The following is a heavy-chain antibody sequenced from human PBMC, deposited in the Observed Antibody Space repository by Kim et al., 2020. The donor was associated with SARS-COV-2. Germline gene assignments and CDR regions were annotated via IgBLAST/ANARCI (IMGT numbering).Heavy chain of an antibody. D-gene: IGHD1-26*01. V-gene: IGHV3-48*02. Sequence: YADSVKGRFTISRDNAKNSLYLQMNSLRDEDTAVYYCARDLGVGATTFGYWGQGTLVTVSS. J-gene: IGHJ4*02. CDR3: ARDLGVGATTFGY.